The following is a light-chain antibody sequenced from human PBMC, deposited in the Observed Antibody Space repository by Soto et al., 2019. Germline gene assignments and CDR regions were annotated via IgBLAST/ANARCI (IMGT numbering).Light chain of an antibody. CDR1: QSVSSN. CDR3: QQRRNWPPLT. J-gene: IGKJ4*01. V-gene: IGKV3-11*01. CDR2: DAS. Sequence: EIVLTQSPATLSVSPGERATLSCRARQSVSSNLAWYQLKPGQAPRLLIYDASNRATGIPARFSGSGSGTDFTLTISSLEPEDFAVYYCQQRRNWPPLTFGGGTKVDIK.